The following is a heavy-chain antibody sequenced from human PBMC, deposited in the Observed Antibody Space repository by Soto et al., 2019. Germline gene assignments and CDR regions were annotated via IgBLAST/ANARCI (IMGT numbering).Heavy chain of an antibody. J-gene: IGHJ5*02. V-gene: IGHV1-8*02. CDR2: MNPGSGKT. CDR3: ARMASAGTLNWFEP. CDR1: GYTFINFD. Sequence: QVQLVQSGAEVKEPGASVRVSCKASGYTFINFDISWVRQAAGQGLEWLGWMNPGSGKTGYASKFQGRVAMIMDASTGTSHLALSSLTSHDTAVYYCARMASAGTLNWFEPWGQGTLVTVSS. D-gene: IGHD6-13*01.